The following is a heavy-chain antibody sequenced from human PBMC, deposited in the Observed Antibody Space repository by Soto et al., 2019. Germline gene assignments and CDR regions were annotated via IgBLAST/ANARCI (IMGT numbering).Heavy chain of an antibody. Sequence: SETLSLTCSVSGGSVTGGGYYWSWIRQLPGKGLEWIGYIYHTGSTFYNPSLKSRVTISLDTSRSQFSLKLTSVTAADTAMYYCAGSPARSMIDYWGQGSLVTVSS. CDR2: IYHTGST. V-gene: IGHV4-31*03. CDR3: AGSPARSMIDY. D-gene: IGHD3-10*01. J-gene: IGHJ4*02. CDR1: GGSVTGGGYY.